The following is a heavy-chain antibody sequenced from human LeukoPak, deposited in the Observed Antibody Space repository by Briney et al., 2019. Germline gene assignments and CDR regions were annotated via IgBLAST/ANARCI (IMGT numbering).Heavy chain of an antibody. CDR1: GFIIGSYW. CDR3: ARAGYYGDDAFDL. V-gene: IGHV3-7*01. J-gene: IGHJ3*01. Sequence: GGSLRLSCVASGFIIGSYWMSWVRQAPGKGLEWXANIRQDGSEKYYVDSVKGRLTISRDNAKNSLYLQMNNLTAADTAIYYCARAGYYGDDAFDLWGQGTRVTVSS. CDR2: IRQDGSEK. D-gene: IGHD2/OR15-2a*01.